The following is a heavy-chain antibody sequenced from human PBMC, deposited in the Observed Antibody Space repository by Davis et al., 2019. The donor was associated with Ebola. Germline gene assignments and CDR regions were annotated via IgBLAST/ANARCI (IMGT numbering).Heavy chain of an antibody. J-gene: IGHJ3*02. V-gene: IGHV3-30*02. CDR1: GFTFSTYG. CDR2: IWFGGSTK. D-gene: IGHD1-26*01. CDR3: AKDLGEWELLGAFDI. Sequence: GGSLRLSCAASGFTFSTYGMHWVRQAPGKGLEWVAVIWFGGSTKYYADSVKGRFTISRDNSKNTLYLQMNSLRAEDTAVYYCAKDLGEWELLGAFDIWGQGTMVTVSS.